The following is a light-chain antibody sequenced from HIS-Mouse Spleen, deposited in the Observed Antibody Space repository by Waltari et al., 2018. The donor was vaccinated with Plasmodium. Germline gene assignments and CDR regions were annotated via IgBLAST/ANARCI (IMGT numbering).Light chain of an antibody. J-gene: IGLJ2*01. V-gene: IGLV2-14*01. CDR2: EFS. Sequence: QSALTQPASVSGSPGQSITIPCTGTSSDVGGYNYVSWYQQHPGKAPKHMIYEFSNRPSGVSNRFSGSKSGNTASLTISGLQAEDEADYYCSSYTSSSTLVFGGGTKLTVL. CDR3: SSYTSSSTLV. CDR1: SSDVGGYNY.